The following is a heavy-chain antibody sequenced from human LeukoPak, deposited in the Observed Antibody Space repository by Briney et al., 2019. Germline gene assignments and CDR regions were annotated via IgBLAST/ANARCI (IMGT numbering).Heavy chain of an antibody. V-gene: IGHV4-34*01. J-gene: IGHJ5*02. D-gene: IGHD6-6*01. CDR2: INHSGST. Sequence: PSETLSLTCAVYGGSFSGYYWSWIRQPPGKGLEWIGEINHSGSTNYNPSLKSRVTISVDTSKNQFSLKLSSVTAADTAAYYCARGPVRSSSGRWFDPWGQGTLVTVSS. CDR1: GGSFSGYY. CDR3: ARGPVRSSSGRWFDP.